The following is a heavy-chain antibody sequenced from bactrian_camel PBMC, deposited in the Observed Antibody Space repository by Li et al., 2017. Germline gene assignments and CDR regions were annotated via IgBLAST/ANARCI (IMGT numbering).Heavy chain of an antibody. D-gene: IGHD4*01. J-gene: IGHJ4*01. Sequence: HVQLVESGGGSGQAGGSLTLSCAASEWPYMNYCMGWYRQAPGKEREGIAAISTGGGSTYYADSVKGRFTISPDNAKNTVYLQMDSLKPEDTATYYCAGVERERLCRWTEFSYWGQGTQVTVS. CDR3: AGVERERLCRWTEFSY. CDR1: EWPYMNYC. V-gene: IGHV3-3*01. CDR2: ISTGGGST.